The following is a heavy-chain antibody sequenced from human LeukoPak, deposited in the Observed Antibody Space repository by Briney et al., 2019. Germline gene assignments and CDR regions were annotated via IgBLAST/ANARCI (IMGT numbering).Heavy chain of an antibody. V-gene: IGHV1-69*13. CDR1: GGTFINYA. J-gene: IGHJ4*02. Sequence: GASVKVSCKASGGTFINYAMSWVRQAPGQGREGMGGIIPIFGTANYAQKFQGRVTITADEATSTAYMELSSLRSEDTAVYYCARRGILTGFLFDYWGQGTLVTVSS. CDR2: IIPIFGTA. D-gene: IGHD3-9*01. CDR3: ARRGILTGFLFDY.